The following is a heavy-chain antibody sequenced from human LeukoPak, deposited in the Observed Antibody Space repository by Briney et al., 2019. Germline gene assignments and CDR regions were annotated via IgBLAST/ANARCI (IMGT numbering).Heavy chain of an antibody. CDR3: VRDGGTDWYDP. Sequence: PGGSLRLSCAASGFTFSSYAMSWVRQAPGKGLEWVANIKQDGSEKTYVDSVKGRFTISRDNAKNSIFLQMNSLRVEDMAMYYCVRDGGTDWYDPWGQGTLVSVSS. J-gene: IGHJ5*02. V-gene: IGHV3-7*01. D-gene: IGHD3-16*01. CDR1: GFTFSSYA. CDR2: IKQDGSEK.